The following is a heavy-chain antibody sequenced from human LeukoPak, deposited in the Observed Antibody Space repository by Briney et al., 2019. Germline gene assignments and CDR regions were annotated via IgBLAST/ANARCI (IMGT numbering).Heavy chain of an antibody. CDR2: IGIAGDT. J-gene: IGHJ4*02. V-gene: IGHV3-13*01. D-gene: IGHD1-1*01. CDR1: GFTFSSYD. Sequence: GGSLRLSCAASGFTFSSYDMHWVRHATGKGLEWVSAIGIAGDTYYPGSVKGRFTISRENAKNSLYLQMNSLRAGDTAVYYCARASGLERHFDYWGQGTLVTVSS. CDR3: ARASGLERHFDY.